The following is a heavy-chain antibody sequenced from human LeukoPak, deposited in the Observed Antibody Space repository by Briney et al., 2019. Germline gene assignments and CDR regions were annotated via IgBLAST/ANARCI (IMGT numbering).Heavy chain of an antibody. CDR1: GFTFSSYE. V-gene: IGHV3-48*03. CDR3: ARDQDGYSYGSDYYYGMDV. Sequence: GGSLRLSCAASGFTFSSYEMNWVRQAPGKGLEWVSYISSSGCTIYYADSVKGRFTISRDNAKNSLYLQMNSLRAEDTAVYYCARDQDGYSYGSDYYYGMDVWGQGTTVTVSS. D-gene: IGHD5-18*01. CDR2: ISSSGCTI. J-gene: IGHJ6*02.